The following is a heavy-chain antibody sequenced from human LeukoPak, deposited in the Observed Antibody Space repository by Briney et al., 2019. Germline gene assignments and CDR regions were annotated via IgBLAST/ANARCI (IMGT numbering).Heavy chain of an antibody. Sequence: ASVKVSCKASGYTFTGYYMHWVRQAPGQGLEWMGWINPNSGGTNYAQKFQGRVTMTRDTSISTAYMELSRLRSDDTAVYYCARDDDSSGYAMFDYWGQGTLVTVSS. CDR2: INPNSGGT. J-gene: IGHJ4*02. CDR1: GYTFTGYY. V-gene: IGHV1-2*02. CDR3: ARDDDSSGYAMFDY. D-gene: IGHD3-22*01.